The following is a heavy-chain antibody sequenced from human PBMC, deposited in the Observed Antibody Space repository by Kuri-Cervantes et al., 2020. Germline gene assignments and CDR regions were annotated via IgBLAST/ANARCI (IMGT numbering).Heavy chain of an antibody. Sequence: GESLKISCAASGFTFSSYWMSWVRQAPGKGLVWVSRINSDGSSTSYADSVKGRFRISRDNSKNTLCLQMNSLRAEDTAVFYCARFGGDCSPNCFDPWGQGTLVTVSS. V-gene: IGHV3-74*01. CDR1: GFTFSSYW. CDR3: ARFGGDCSPNCFDP. D-gene: IGHD2-21*02. CDR2: INSDGSST. J-gene: IGHJ5*02.